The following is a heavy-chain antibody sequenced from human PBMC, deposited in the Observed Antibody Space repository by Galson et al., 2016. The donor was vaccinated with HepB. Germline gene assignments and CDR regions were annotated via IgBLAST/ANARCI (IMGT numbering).Heavy chain of an antibody. CDR3: VRPLYGDYDFDY. Sequence: QSGAEVTKPGESLKISCKGSGSSFTPKWIGWVRQMPGKGLEWMGIIYPGDSDTRYSPSFQGQVTIFADKSISTAYLQWSSLKASDTAMYYCVRPLYGDYDFDYWGQGTQVTVSS. D-gene: IGHD4-17*01. V-gene: IGHV5-51*01. CDR2: IYPGDSDT. J-gene: IGHJ4*02. CDR1: GSSFTPKW.